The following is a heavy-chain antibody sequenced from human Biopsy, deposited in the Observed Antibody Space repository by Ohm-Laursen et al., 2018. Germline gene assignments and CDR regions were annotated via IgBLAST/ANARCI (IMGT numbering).Heavy chain of an antibody. CDR3: ATKLTGYFHH. CDR1: GGTFINYG. D-gene: IGHD3-9*01. V-gene: IGHV1-69*06. CDR2: NIPILGTG. J-gene: IGHJ1*01. Sequence: SSVKVSCKAPGGTFINYGVNWVRQAPGQGLEWLGGNIPILGTGNYAQKFQDRVTVAADTSTGTATMELRSLRSDDTAVYYCATKLTGYFHHWGQGTLVIVSS.